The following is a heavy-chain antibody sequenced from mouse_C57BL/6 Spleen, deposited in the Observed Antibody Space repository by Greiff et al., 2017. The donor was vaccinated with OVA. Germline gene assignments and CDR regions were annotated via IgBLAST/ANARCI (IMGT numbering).Heavy chain of an antibody. V-gene: IGHV1-18*01. CDR2: INPNNGGT. Sequence: VQLQQSGPELVKPGASVKIPCKASGYTFTDYNMDWVKQSHGKSLEWIGDINPNNGGTIYNQKLKGKATLNVDKSSSTAYMELRSLTSEDTAVYYCARSHGSSQAWFAYWGQGTLVTVSA. D-gene: IGHD1-1*01. CDR1: GYTFTDYN. J-gene: IGHJ3*01. CDR3: ARSHGSSQAWFAY.